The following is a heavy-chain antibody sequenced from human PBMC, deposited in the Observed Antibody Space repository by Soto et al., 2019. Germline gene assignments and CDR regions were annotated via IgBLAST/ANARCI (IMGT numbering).Heavy chain of an antibody. CDR3: ARQAKYSSSSWGYFDY. D-gene: IGHD6-6*01. J-gene: IGHJ4*02. CDR1: GYSFTSYW. V-gene: IGHV5-51*01. CDR2: IYPGDSDT. Sequence: ESLTISCKGSGYSFTSYWIGLVRQMPGKGLEWMGIIYPGDSDTRYSPSFQGQVTISADKSISTAYLQWSSLKASDTAMYYCARQAKYSSSSWGYFDYWGQGTLVTVSS.